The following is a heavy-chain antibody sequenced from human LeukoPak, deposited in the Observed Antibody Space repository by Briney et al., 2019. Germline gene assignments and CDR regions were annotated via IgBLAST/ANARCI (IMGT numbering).Heavy chain of an antibody. CDR2: IIPILGIA. D-gene: IGHD4-17*01. CDR3: ARLMTTVTTYYQH. Sequence: ASVKVSCKASGGTFSSYAISWVRQAPGQGLEWMGRIIPILGIANYAQKFQGRVTITADKSTSTAYMELSSLRSEDTAVYYCARLMTTVTTYYQHWGQGTLVTVSS. V-gene: IGHV1-69*04. J-gene: IGHJ1*01. CDR1: GGTFSSYA.